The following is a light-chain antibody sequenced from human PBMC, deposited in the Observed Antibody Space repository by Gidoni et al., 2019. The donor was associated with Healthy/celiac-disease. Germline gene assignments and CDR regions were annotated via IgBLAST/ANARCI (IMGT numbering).Light chain of an antibody. CDR2: RKN. V-gene: IGLV3-19*01. Sequence: SSELTQDPAVSVDLGQTVRITCQGDSLRSYFASWYQQKPGQAPVLVSYRKNNRPSGIPDRFSGPSSGNTASLTITGAQAEDEADYYCNSRDSSGNHLVFGGGTKLTVL. CDR3: NSRDSSGNHLV. J-gene: IGLJ2*01. CDR1: SLRSYF.